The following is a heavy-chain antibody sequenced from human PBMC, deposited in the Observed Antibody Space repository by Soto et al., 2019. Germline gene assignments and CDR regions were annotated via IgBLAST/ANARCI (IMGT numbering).Heavy chain of an antibody. D-gene: IGHD5-12*01. Sequence: QVQLVQSGAEVKKPGASVKVSCKASGYTFTSYGISWVRQAPGQGLEWMGWISAYNGNTNYAQKLQGRVTRTTDTSTSTADMELRSLRSDDTDVYYCAIDSGYGDHYYYYGMDVWGQGTTVTVSS. V-gene: IGHV1-18*01. CDR3: AIDSGYGDHYYYYGMDV. CDR1: GYTFTSYG. CDR2: ISAYNGNT. J-gene: IGHJ6*02.